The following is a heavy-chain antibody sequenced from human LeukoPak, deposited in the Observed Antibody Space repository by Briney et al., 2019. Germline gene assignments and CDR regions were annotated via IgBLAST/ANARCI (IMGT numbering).Heavy chain of an antibody. Sequence: GGSLRLSCAASGFTFSDYYMSWIRQAPGKGLEWVSYISSSGSSIYYADSVKGRFTISRDNAKNSLYLQMNSLRAEDTALYYCAKDIAVAGMGGYYYYYGMDVWGQGTTVTVSS. CDR3: AKDIAVAGMGGYYYYYGMDV. D-gene: IGHD6-19*01. CDR2: ISSSGSSI. CDR1: GFTFSDYY. V-gene: IGHV3-11*01. J-gene: IGHJ6*02.